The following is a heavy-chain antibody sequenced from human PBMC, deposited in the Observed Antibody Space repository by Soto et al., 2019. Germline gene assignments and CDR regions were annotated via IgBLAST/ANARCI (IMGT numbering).Heavy chain of an antibody. CDR1: GFTFSSYA. CDR2: ISGSGGST. J-gene: IGHJ4*02. D-gene: IGHD3-10*01. Sequence: LSLTCAASGFTFSSYAMSWVRQAPGKGLEWVSAISGSGGSTYYTDSVKGRFTISRDNSKNTLYLQMNSLRAEDTAVYYCAKDWVRGVIDYWGQGTLVTVSS. V-gene: IGHV3-23*01. CDR3: AKDWVRGVIDY.